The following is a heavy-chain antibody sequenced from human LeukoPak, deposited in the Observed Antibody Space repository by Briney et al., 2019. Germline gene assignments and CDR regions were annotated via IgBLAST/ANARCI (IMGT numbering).Heavy chain of an antibody. CDR1: GYTFTSYG. D-gene: IGHD6-6*01. Sequence: ASVTVSCKASGYTFTSYGISWVRQAPGQGLEWMGWISAYNGNTNYAQKPQGRVTMTTDTSTSTAYMELRSLRSDDTAVYYCARDPPYSSSPHGAFDIWGQGTMVTVSS. J-gene: IGHJ3*02. V-gene: IGHV1-18*01. CDR2: ISAYNGNT. CDR3: ARDPPYSSSPHGAFDI.